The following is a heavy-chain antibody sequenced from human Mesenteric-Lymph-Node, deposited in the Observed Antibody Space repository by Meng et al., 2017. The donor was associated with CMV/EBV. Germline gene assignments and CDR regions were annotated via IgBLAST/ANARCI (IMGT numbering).Heavy chain of an antibody. CDR1: GFTVSSNY. J-gene: IGHJ4*02. Sequence: SGFTVSSNYMSWVRQAPGKGLEWVSVIYSGGSTYYADSVKGRFTISRDNSKNTLYLQMNSLRAEDTAVYYCAKGELLWFGESDYYFDYWGQGTLVTVSS. CDR3: AKGELLWFGESDYYFDY. D-gene: IGHD3-10*01. CDR2: IYSGGST. V-gene: IGHV3-66*01.